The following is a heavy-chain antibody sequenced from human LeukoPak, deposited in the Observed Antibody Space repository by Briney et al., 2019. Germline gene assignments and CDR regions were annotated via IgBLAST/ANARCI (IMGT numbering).Heavy chain of an antibody. J-gene: IGHJ3*02. Sequence: ASVKVSCKASGGTFSSYAISWVRQAPGQGLEWMGRIIPILGIANYAQKFQGRVTITADKSTSTAYMELSSLRSEDTAAYYCAREPRAGSGSYYTGAFDIWGQGTMVTVSS. CDR1: GGTFSSYA. CDR3: AREPRAGSGSYYTGAFDI. V-gene: IGHV1-69*04. D-gene: IGHD1-26*01. CDR2: IIPILGIA.